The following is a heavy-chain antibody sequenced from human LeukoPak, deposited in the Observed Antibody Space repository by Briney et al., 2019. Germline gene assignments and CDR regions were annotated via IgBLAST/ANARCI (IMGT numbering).Heavy chain of an antibody. J-gene: IGHJ4*02. CDR2: IKEDGSEK. D-gene: IGHD6-6*01. CDR3: ATRLG. Sequence: PGGSLRLSCATSGFNFRNYWMSWVRQAPGKGLEWVANIKEDGSEKNYVDSVKGRFTISRDNADNSLSLQMTSLRVEDTAVYYCATRLGWGQGTLVTVSS. V-gene: IGHV3-7*01. CDR1: GFNFRNYW.